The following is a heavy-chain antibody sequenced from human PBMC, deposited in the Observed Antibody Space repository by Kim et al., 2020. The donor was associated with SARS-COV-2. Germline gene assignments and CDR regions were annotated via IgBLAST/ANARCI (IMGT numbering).Heavy chain of an antibody. J-gene: IGHJ4*02. CDR1: GFTFSSYW. V-gene: IGHV3-7*04. Sequence: GGSLRLSCAASGFTFSSYWMSWVRQAPGKGLEWVANIKQDGSEKYYVDSVKGRFTISRDNAKNSLYLQMNSLRAEDTAVYYCARALYYYDSSGPYYFDYWGQGTLVTVSS. CDR2: IKQDGSEK. D-gene: IGHD3-22*01. CDR3: ARALYYYDSSGPYYFDY.